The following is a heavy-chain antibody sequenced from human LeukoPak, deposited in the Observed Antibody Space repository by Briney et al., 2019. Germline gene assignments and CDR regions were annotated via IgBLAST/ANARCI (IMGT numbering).Heavy chain of an antibody. CDR1: GFTFRDYS. J-gene: IGHJ4*02. Sequence: GGSLRLSCAASGFTFRDYSMNWVRQAPGRGLEWISYIGIDSGNTNYADSVKGRFTISGDKAKNSLYLQMNSLRVEDTAVYYCARDYKYAFDNWGQGTLVTVSS. V-gene: IGHV3-48*01. CDR3: ARDYKYAFDN. CDR2: IGIDSGNT. D-gene: IGHD5-24*01.